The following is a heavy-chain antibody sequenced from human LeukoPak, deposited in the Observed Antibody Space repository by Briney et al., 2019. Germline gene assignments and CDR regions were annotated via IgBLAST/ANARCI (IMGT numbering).Heavy chain of an antibody. V-gene: IGHV3-30*18. CDR1: GFTFSSYG. CDR2: ISYDGSNK. Sequence: AGRSLRLSCAAPGFTFSSYGMHWVRQAPGKGLEWVAVISYDGSNKYYADSVKGRFTISRDNSKNTLYLQMNSLRAEDTAVYYCAKDLAMGFPYGDIDYWGQGTLVTVSS. D-gene: IGHD4-17*01. CDR3: AKDLAMGFPYGDIDY. J-gene: IGHJ4*02.